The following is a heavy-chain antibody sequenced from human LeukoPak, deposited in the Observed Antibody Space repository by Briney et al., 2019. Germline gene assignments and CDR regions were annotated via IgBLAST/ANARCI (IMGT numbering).Heavy chain of an antibody. CDR3: ARNGGNSDYDY. V-gene: IGHV4-4*02. D-gene: IGHD4-23*01. Sequence: SETLSLTCAVSGGSISSSSSICWTWVRQPPGRGLEWIGEIYHSGATNYNPSLKSRVTMLLDKSKNQFSLKLNSVTAADTAVYYCARNGGNSDYDYWGQGTLVTVSA. J-gene: IGHJ4*02. CDR1: GGSISSSSSIC. CDR2: IYHSGAT.